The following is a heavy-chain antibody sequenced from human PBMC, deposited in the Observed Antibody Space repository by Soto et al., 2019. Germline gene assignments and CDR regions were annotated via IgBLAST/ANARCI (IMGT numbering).Heavy chain of an antibody. CDR2: VNPSGGHT. CDR1: GDTFTDYY. J-gene: IGHJ4*02. Sequence: QVQLMQSGAEVKKPGASVKVSCKASGDTFTDYYIHWVRQAPGQGLEWMGTVNPSGGHTTYAQHFQGRLPLATDTDTRTLDMELTSLTSDATAIYYCXXXXXXXXXXXXLDYLGQGTLVTVSS. V-gene: IGHV1-46*01. CDR3: XXXXXXXXXXXXLDY.